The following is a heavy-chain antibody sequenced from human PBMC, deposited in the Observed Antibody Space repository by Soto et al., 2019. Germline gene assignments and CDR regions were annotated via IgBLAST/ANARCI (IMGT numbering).Heavy chain of an antibody. CDR2: IYYSGST. Sequence: QVQLQESGPGLVKPSETLSLTCTVSGGSISSYYWSWIRQPPGKGLEWIGYIYYSGSTNYNPSLKGRVPISVATSTNQLSLKLSYVTAAHTAVYYCARHQDYYGIPGGVDPWGQGTLVTVSS. J-gene: IGHJ5*02. CDR1: GGSISSYY. D-gene: IGHD3-10*01. V-gene: IGHV4-59*08. CDR3: ARHQDYYGIPGGVDP.